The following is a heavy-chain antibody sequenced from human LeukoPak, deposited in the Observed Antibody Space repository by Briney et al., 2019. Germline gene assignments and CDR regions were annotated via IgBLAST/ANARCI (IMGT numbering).Heavy chain of an antibody. Sequence: GAPVKVSCKASGYTFTTYDINWLRQAPGQGLEWMGWISAYNGNTNYAQKLQGRVTMTTDTSTSTAYMELRSLRSDDTAVYYCARGYCGSTSCFNFDYWGQGTLVTVSS. CDR1: GYTFTTYD. CDR2: ISAYNGNT. J-gene: IGHJ4*02. D-gene: IGHD2-2*01. V-gene: IGHV1-18*01. CDR3: ARGYCGSTSCFNFDY.